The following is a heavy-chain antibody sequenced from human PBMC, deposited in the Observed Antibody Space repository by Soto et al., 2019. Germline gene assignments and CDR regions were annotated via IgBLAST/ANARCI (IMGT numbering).Heavy chain of an antibody. D-gene: IGHD1-26*01. CDR1: GFTVSSNY. Sequence: GGSLRLSCAASGFTVSSNYMSWVRQAPGKGLEWVSVIYSGGSTYYEDSVKGRFTISRDNSKNTLYLQMNSLRAEDTAVYYCAREVGGAYYFDYWGQGTLVTVSS. V-gene: IGHV3-66*01. J-gene: IGHJ4*02. CDR2: IYSGGST. CDR3: AREVGGAYYFDY.